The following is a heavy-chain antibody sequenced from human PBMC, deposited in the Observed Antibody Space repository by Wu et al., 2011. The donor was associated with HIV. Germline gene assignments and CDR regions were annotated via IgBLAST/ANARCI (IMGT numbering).Heavy chain of an antibody. CDR3: ARDFGGDGDS. CDR1: EAPHSYG. J-gene: IGHJ4*02. CDR2: IIPIFGTA. Sequence: QVQLVQSGAAVKKPGSSVKVSCKASEAPHSYGITWVRQAPGQGLEWMGGIIPIFGTANYAQKFQGRVTITADKSTSTAYMELSSLRSEDTAMYYCARDFGGDGDSWGQGTLVTVSS. V-gene: IGHV1-69*14. D-gene: IGHD2-21*01.